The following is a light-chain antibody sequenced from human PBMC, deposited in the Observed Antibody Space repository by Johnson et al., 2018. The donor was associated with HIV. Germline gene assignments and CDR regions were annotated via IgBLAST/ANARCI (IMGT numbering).Light chain of an antibody. Sequence: QSVLTQPPSVSAAPGQKVTISCSGSSSNIGSNYVSWYQQLPGTAPKLLIYENDKRPSGIPDRFSGSKSATSATLGITGLQTRDEADYYCGTGDTSLNAYVFGTGTKVTVL. CDR3: GTGDTSLNAYV. CDR2: END. V-gene: IGLV1-51*02. J-gene: IGLJ1*01. CDR1: SSNIGSNY.